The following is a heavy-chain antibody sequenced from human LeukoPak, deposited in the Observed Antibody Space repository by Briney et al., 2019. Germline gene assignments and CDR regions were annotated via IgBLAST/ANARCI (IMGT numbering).Heavy chain of an antibody. Sequence: SVKVSCKASGGTFSSYAISWVRQDPGQGLEWMGGIIPIFGTANYAQKFQGRVTITADKSTSTAYMELSSLRSEDTAVYYCARATMEGYYFDYWGQGTLVTVSS. CDR3: ARATMEGYYFDY. J-gene: IGHJ4*02. CDR2: IIPIFGTA. CDR1: GGTFSSYA. V-gene: IGHV1-69*06. D-gene: IGHD3-10*01.